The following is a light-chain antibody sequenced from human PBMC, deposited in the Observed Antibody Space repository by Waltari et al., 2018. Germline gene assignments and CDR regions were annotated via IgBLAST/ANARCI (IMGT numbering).Light chain of an antibody. CDR1: ESVNRH. V-gene: IGKV1-5*03. CDR2: KAS. J-gene: IGKJ2*01. CDR3: EHNESYQYA. Sequence: IQVTQSPSTLSASVGDRVNITCRTSESVNRHLAWYHQKPGRAPNHLIYKASTLETGALSKSSGSGAEKEVSLSITNLQRDDYAAYGCEHNESYQYAFGPGTKLEMK.